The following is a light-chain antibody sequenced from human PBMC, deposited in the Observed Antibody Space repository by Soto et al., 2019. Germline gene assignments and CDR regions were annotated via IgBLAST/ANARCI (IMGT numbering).Light chain of an antibody. CDR3: QQRNNWPGT. V-gene: IGKV3-11*01. J-gene: IGKJ1*01. CDR1: QNVANY. Sequence: EIVLTQSPATLPLSPGERATLSCRASQNVANYLDWYQQTPGQAPRLLIYESSNRDTGIAARFSGSGSGTDFTLPLSSLEPEDFQVYYCQQRNNWPGTFGQGTKVDI. CDR2: ESS.